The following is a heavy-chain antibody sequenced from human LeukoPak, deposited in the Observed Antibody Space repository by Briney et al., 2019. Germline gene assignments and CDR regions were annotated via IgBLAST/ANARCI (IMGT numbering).Heavy chain of an antibody. CDR2: IWYDGSNK. CDR1: GFTFSSYG. J-gene: IGHJ4*02. Sequence: GGSLRLSCAASGFTFSSYGMHWVRQAPGKGLEWVAVIWYDGSNKYYADSVKGRFTISRDNSKNTLYLQMNSLRAEDTAVYYCARDSVVTPSQADYSDYWGQGTLVTVSS. CDR3: ARDSVVTPSQADYSDY. V-gene: IGHV3-33*01. D-gene: IGHD4-23*01.